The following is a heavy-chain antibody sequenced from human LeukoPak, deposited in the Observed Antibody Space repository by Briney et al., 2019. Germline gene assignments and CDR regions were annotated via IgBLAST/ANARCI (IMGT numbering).Heavy chain of an antibody. J-gene: IGHJ3*02. D-gene: IGHD5-18*01. CDR3: ARADTALAGAFDI. Sequence: SETLSLTCTVSGGSISSYYWSWIRQPPGKGLEWIGYIYYSGGTNYNPSLKSRVTISVDTSKNQFSLKLSSVTAADTAVYYCARADTALAGAFDIWGQGTMVTVSS. CDR2: IYYSGGT. CDR1: GGSISSYY. V-gene: IGHV4-59*12.